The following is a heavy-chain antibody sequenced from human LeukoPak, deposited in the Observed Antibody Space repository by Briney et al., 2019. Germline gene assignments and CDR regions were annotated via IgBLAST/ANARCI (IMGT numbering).Heavy chain of an antibody. CDR2: ISAYNGVT. J-gene: IGHJ4*02. V-gene: IGHV1-18*01. Sequence: ASVKVSCKTSGHTFTSYGFTWVRQAPGQGAEWMGWISAYNGVTNYAQRFRGRRTMTTDTSTSTVYMELRSLSSDNTVVYYCARGGMSSHGCAYWGQGTLVTVSS. CDR3: ARGGMSSHGCAY. CDR1: GHTFTSYG. D-gene: IGHD5-24*01.